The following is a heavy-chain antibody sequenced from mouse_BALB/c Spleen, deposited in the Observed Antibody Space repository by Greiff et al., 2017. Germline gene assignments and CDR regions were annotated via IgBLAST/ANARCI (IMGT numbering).Heavy chain of an antibody. Sequence: VKLQESGPGLVAPSQSLSITCTVSGFSLTSYGVHWVRQPPGKGLEWLGVIWAGGSTNYNSALMSRLSISKDNSKSQVFLKMNSLQTDDTAMYYCARGWLLRYYAMDYWGQGTSVTVSS. J-gene: IGHJ4*01. CDR2: IWAGGST. D-gene: IGHD2-3*01. CDR1: GFSLTSYG. CDR3: ARGWLLRYYAMDY. V-gene: IGHV2-9*02.